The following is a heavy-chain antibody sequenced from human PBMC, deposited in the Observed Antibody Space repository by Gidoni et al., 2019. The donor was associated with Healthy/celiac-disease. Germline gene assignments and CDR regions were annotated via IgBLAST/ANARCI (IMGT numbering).Heavy chain of an antibody. CDR2: ISGSGGST. CDR3: AKEVKGRWLVLVY. D-gene: IGHD6-19*01. CDR1: GVTFSSYA. V-gene: IGHV3-23*01. Sequence: EVQLLESGGGLVQPGGSLRLSCAASGVTFSSYAMSWVRQAPGEGLGWVSAISGSGGSTYYADSVKGRFTISRDNSKNTLYLQMNSLRAEDTAVYYCAKEVKGRWLVLVYWGQGTLVTVSS. J-gene: IGHJ4*02.